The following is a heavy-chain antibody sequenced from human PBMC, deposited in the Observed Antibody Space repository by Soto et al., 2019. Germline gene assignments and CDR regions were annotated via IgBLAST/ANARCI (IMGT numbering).Heavy chain of an antibody. CDR2: ISSRSGSSK. Sequence: EVLLVESGGGLVKPGESLRLSCAASGFTFTTYTMTWVRQAPGKGLEWVSVISSRSGSSKYYADSVKGRFTNSRDNAKNSLYLQMNSLSADDTAMYYCARKGVSNLDYWGQGTLVTVST. CDR1: GFTFTTYT. D-gene: IGHD2-8*01. V-gene: IGHV3-21*01. J-gene: IGHJ4*02. CDR3: ARKGVSNLDY.